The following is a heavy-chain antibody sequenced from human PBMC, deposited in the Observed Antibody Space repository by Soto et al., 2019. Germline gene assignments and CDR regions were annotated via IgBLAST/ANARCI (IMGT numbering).Heavy chain of an antibody. V-gene: IGHV4-31*03. Sequence: PSETLSLTCTVSGDSIASGNHYWSWIRQHPGKGLEWIGYIYYSGSNLYSPSLESRVTITVDTFRNQFSLKLSSVTAADTAVYYCARLYTYGYYYFDYWGLGTLVTVSS. CDR3: ARLYTYGYYYFDY. J-gene: IGHJ4*02. D-gene: IGHD5-18*01. CDR2: IYYSGSN. CDR1: GDSIASGNHY.